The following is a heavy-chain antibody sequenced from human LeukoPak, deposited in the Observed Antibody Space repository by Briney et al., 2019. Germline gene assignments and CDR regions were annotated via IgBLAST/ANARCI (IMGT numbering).Heavy chain of an antibody. Sequence: GGSLRLSCAASGFTFSNYGIHWVRQAPGKGLEWVAVIWNDGSKTNYVDSVKGRFTISRDNSKNTLYLQLNSPRAEDTAVYYCAVPRRQLWPFDYWGQGTLVTVSS. V-gene: IGHV3-33*01. J-gene: IGHJ4*02. CDR1: GFTFSNYG. D-gene: IGHD5-18*01. CDR2: IWNDGSKT. CDR3: AVPRRQLWPFDY.